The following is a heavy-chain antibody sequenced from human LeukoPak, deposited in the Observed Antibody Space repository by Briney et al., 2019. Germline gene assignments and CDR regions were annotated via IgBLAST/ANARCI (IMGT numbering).Heavy chain of an antibody. J-gene: IGHJ4*02. V-gene: IGHV3-9*01. Sequence: GRSLRLSCAVSGFTFDDYAMHWVRQAPGKGLEWVSGFSWDGGSIAYADSVKGRFTISRDNAKNSLYLQMNSLRPEGTALYYCAKSQGPVAAAGTGDDYFDYWGQGTLVTVSS. CDR3: AKSQGPVAAAGTGDDYFDY. CDR1: GFTFDDYA. CDR2: FSWDGGSI. D-gene: IGHD6-13*01.